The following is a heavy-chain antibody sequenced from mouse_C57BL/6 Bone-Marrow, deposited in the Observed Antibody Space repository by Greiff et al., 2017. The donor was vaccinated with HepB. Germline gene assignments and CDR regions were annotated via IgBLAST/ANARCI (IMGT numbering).Heavy chain of an antibody. Sequence: EVMLVESGGGFVQPGGSLKLSCAASGFTFSDYGMAWVRQAPRKGPEWVAFISNLAYSIYYADTVTGRFTISRENAKNTLYLEMSSLRSEDTAMYYCARLYYGSFVVIDYWGQGTSVTVSS. J-gene: IGHJ4*01. CDR1: GFTFSDYG. D-gene: IGHD1-1*01. V-gene: IGHV5-15*04. CDR3: ARLYYGSFVVIDY. CDR2: ISNLAYSI.